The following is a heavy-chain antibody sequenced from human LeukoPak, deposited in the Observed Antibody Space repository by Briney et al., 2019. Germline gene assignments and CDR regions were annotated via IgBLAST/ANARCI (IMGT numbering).Heavy chain of an antibody. CDR1: GFTFSHYA. CDR3: ARDCCGQWYFFVS. D-gene: IGHD6-19*01. J-gene: IGHJ4*02. CDR2: ISYDGSSK. Sequence: GGSLRLSCAASGFTFSHYAMHWVRQAPGKGLEWLSVISYDGSSKDYADSVKGRFTISRDNSKSTLYLQMNSLRVEDTAVYYCARDCCGQWYFFVSWGQGTLVIVSS. V-gene: IGHV3-30-3*01.